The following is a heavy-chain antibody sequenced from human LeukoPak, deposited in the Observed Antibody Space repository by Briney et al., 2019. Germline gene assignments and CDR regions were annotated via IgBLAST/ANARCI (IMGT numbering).Heavy chain of an antibody. CDR1: GFTFSSYW. CDR3: ARGQCTSCSSSGRWFDP. J-gene: IGHJ5*02. V-gene: IGHV3-7*01. D-gene: IGHD2-2*01. Sequence: GGSLRLSCAASGFTFSSYWMSWVRQAPGKGLEWVTNIKQDGSEKYYVDSVKGRFTISRDNAKNSLYLQMNSLRAEDTAVYYCARGQCTSCSSSGRWFDPWGQGTLVTVSS. CDR2: IKQDGSEK.